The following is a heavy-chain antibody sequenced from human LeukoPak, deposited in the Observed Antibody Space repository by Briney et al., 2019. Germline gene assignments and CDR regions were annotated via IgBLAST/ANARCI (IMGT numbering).Heavy chain of an antibody. J-gene: IGHJ2*01. CDR2: IYYSGST. CDR1: GGSISSYY. V-gene: IGHV4-59*08. CDR3: ARQGGGFWYFDL. Sequence: SETLSLTCTVSGGSISSYYWSWIRQPPGKGLGWIGYIYYSGSTNYNPSLKSRVTISVDTSKNQFSLKLSSVTAADTAVYYCARQGGGFWYFDLWGRGTLATVSS. D-gene: IGHD6-25*01.